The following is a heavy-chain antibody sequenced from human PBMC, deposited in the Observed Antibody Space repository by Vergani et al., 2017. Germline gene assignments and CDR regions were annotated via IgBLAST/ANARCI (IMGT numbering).Heavy chain of an antibody. CDR3: ARVNTETDGHLYYYYYMDV. V-gene: IGHV4-34*01. J-gene: IGHJ6*03. CDR1: GGSFTSYH. Sequence: QVQLQQWGGGLLKPSETLSLTCVVNGGSFTSYHWTWIRQSPGEGLEWVGDIDQTGRPDYNPSLKSRLIMSVDKSRNQISLTLNSVTATDTAIYFCARVNTETDGHLYYYYYMDVWGQGTAVTVS. CDR2: IDQTGRP. D-gene: IGHD4-11*01.